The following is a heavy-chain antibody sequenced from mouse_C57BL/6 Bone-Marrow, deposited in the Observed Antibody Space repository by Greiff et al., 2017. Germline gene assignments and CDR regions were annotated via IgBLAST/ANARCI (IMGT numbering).Heavy chain of an antibody. V-gene: IGHV1-15*01. D-gene: IGHD2-3*01. CDR2: IDPETGGT. CDR3: TRGWLLVDY. Sequence: VQLQQSGAELVRPGASVTLSCKASGYTFTDYEMHWVKQTPVHGLEWIGAIDPETGGTAYNQKFKGKAILTADKSSSTAYMELRSLTSEDSAVYYCTRGWLLVDYWGQGTTLTVSS. CDR1: GYTFTDYE. J-gene: IGHJ2*01.